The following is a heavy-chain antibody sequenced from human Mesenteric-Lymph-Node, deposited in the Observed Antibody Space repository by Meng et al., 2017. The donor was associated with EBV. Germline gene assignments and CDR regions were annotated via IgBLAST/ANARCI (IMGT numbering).Heavy chain of an antibody. CDR2: IIPILGTT. CDR1: GDTFSNYG. CDR3: ANHSTRWYVLDS. Sequence: QGQLDQSGAEVKKPGSSVKVSCKTSGDTFSNYGISWVRQAPGQGLEWMGGIIPILGTTNYAQKFRDRVTVTADESTTTAYMELTSLRFDDTAVYYCANHSTRWYVLDSWGQGTLVTVSS. J-gene: IGHJ5*01. V-gene: IGHV1-69*01. D-gene: IGHD2-2*01.